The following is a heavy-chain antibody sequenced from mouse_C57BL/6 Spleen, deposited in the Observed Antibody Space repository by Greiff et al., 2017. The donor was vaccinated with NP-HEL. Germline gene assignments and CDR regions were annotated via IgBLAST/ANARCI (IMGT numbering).Heavy chain of an antibody. V-gene: IGHV5-9-1*02. J-gene: IGHJ2*01. CDR2: ISSGGDYI. CDR3: TRVQLYYFDY. Sequence: DVQLQESGEGLVKPGGSLKLSCAASGFTFSSYAMSWVRQTPEKRLEWVAYISSGGDYIYYADTVKGRCPISRDNARNTLYLQMSSLKSEDTAIYYCTRVQLYYFDYWGQGTTLTVSS. CDR1: GFTFSSYA.